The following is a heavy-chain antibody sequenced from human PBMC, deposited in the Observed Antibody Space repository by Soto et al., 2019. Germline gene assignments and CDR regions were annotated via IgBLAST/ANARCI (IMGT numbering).Heavy chain of an antibody. CDR3: AKLGAYYYYGMDV. CDR1: GFDASVNL. J-gene: IGHJ6*02. D-gene: IGHD3-16*01. Sequence: GGSLRLSCAASGFDASVNLMNWVRQSPGKGLEWVSDISGSGGNTYYADSVKGRFTISRDNSKNTLFLQMNSLRAEDTAVYYCAKLGAYYYYGMDVWGQGTTVTVSS. V-gene: IGHV3-23*01. CDR2: ISGSGGNT.